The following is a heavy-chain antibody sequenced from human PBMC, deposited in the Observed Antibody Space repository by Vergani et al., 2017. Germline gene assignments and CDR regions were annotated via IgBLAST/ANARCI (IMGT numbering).Heavy chain of an antibody. J-gene: IGHJ5*02. V-gene: IGHV3-33*01. CDR3: ARDLRLLYNRFDP. CDR2: TWYDGNNK. CDR1: GFTFHQYS. D-gene: IGHD1-14*01. Sequence: QVQLVESGGGVVQPGRSLRLSCAASGFTFHQYSMHWVRQAPGKGLEWVAVTWYDGNNKQYADSVKGRFTISRDNSKSTMYLQMNSLRDEDTGVYYCARDLRLLYNRFDPWGQGTLVTVSS.